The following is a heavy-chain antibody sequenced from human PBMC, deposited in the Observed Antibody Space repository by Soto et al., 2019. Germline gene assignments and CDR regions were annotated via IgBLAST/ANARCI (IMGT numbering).Heavy chain of an antibody. Sequence: QVQLVQSGAEVKKPGASVKVSCKASGYTFTGNAMHWVRQAPGQRLEWMGWINTGNGNTKYSQKFQGRVTITRDTSATTTYMELSSLRSEDTAVYYCVREGYDSSGYPLGYWGQGTLVTGSS. D-gene: IGHD3-22*01. J-gene: IGHJ4*02. CDR2: INTGNGNT. CDR1: GYTFTGNA. V-gene: IGHV1-3*04. CDR3: VREGYDSSGYPLGY.